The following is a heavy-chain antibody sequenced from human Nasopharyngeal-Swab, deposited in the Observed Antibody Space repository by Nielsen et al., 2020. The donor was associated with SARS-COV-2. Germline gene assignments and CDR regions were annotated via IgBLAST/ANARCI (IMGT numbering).Heavy chain of an antibody. CDR2: ISSDESTT. D-gene: IGHD1-1*01. V-gene: IGHV3-74*01. J-gene: IGHJ4*02. Sequence: GGSLRLSCAASGFSFSIYWMHWVRQPPGKGLVWVSGISSDESTTTYADSVKGRFTISRDNTKNTLYLQMNSLRAEDTAVYYCARDSPWQELDYWGQGTLGTVSS. CDR1: GFSFSIYW. CDR3: ARDSPWQELDY.